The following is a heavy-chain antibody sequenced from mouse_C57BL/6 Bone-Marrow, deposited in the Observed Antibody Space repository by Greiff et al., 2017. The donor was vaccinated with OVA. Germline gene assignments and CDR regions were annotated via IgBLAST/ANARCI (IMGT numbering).Heavy chain of an antibody. CDR1: GFTFSSYA. V-gene: IGHV5-4*01. J-gene: IGHJ4*01. CDR3: ARKSSITTETMDY. D-gene: IGHD1-1*01. CDR2: ISDGGSYT. Sequence: VQLVESGGGLVKPGGSLKLSCAASGFTFSSYAMSWVRQTPEKRLEWVATISDGGSYTYYPDNVKGRFTFTRDNAKNNLYLQMSHLKSEDTAMYYCARKSSITTETMDYWGQGTSVTVSS.